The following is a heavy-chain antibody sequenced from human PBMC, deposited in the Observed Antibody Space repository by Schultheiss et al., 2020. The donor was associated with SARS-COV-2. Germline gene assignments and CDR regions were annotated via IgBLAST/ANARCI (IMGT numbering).Heavy chain of an antibody. CDR2: IYHSGST. CDR3: ARLSPAAIPRGGYYYYGMDV. Sequence: SETLSLTCAVSGGSISSSNWWSWVRQPPGKGLEWIGEIYHSGSTNYNPSLKSRVTISVDKSKNQFSLKLNSVTAADTAVYYCARLSPAAIPRGGYYYYGMDVWGQGTTVTVSS. D-gene: IGHD2-2*02. V-gene: IGHV4-4*02. CDR1: GGSISSSNW. J-gene: IGHJ6*02.